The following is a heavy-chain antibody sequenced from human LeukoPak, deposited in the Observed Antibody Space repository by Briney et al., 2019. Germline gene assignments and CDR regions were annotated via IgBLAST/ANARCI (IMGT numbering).Heavy chain of an antibody. CDR1: GFSLSTRGMC. J-gene: IGHJ4*02. V-gene: IGHV2-70*11. Sequence: SGPTLVNPTQTLTLTCTFSGFSLSTRGMCVSWIRQPPGKALEWLARIDWDDDKYPSTSLKTRLTISKDTSKNQVVLTMTNMDPVDTATYYCARMATGGYASDYWGQGTLVTVSS. CDR2: IDWDDDK. D-gene: IGHD5-12*01. CDR3: ARMATGGYASDY.